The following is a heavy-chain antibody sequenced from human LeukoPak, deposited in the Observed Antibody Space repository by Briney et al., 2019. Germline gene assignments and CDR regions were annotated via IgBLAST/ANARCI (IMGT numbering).Heavy chain of an antibody. CDR3: AHRGGINWYIDWYFDL. J-gene: IGHJ2*01. Sequence: ESGPTLVNPTQTLTLTCTFSGLSLTTSAVGVGFGWIRQPPGKALEWLALIYWNDDKRYNPSLESRLTITKDTAKNQVVLTMTNVDPVDTATYFCAHRGGINWYIDWYFDLWGRGTLVTVSS. D-gene: IGHD6-13*01. CDR2: IYWNDDK. V-gene: IGHV2-5*01. CDR1: GLSLTTSAVG.